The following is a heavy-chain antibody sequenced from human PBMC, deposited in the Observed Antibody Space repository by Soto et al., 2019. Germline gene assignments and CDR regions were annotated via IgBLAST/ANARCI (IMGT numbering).Heavy chain of an antibody. D-gene: IGHD1-7*01. CDR3: ARDREYNWNYNWFDP. CDR1: GYTFTSYG. V-gene: IGHV1-18*01. CDR2: ISTYNGNT. J-gene: IGHJ5*02. Sequence: ASVKVTCKAYGYTFTSYGISWVRQAPGQGLEWMGWISTYNGNTNFTQKLHGRVTMTTDTSTSTAYMELRSLRSDDTAVYYCARDREYNWNYNWFDPWG.